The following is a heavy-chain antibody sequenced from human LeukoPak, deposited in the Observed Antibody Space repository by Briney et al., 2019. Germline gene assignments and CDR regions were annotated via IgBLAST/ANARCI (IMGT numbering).Heavy chain of an antibody. Sequence: DSVKGRFTISRDNSKNTLYLQMNSLRAEDTAVYYCARDRYCSSTSCLGGYYYYYGMDVWGQGTTVTVSS. V-gene: IGHV3-30*01. J-gene: IGHJ6*02. D-gene: IGHD2-2*01. CDR3: ARDRYCSSTSCLGGYYYYYGMDV.